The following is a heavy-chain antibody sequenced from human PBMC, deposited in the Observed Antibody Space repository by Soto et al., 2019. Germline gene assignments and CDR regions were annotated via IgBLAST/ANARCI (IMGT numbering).Heavy chain of an antibody. D-gene: IGHD5-18*01. CDR2: IIPIFGTA. CDR1: GGTFSSYA. J-gene: IGHJ4*02. CDR3: ARIRDTAMTRFDY. V-gene: IGHV1-69*13. Sequence: ASVKVSCKASGGTFSSYAISWVRQAPGQGLEWMGGIIPIFGTANYAQKFQGRVTITADESTSTAYMELGSLRSEDTAVYYCARIRDTAMTRFDYWGQGTLVTVSS.